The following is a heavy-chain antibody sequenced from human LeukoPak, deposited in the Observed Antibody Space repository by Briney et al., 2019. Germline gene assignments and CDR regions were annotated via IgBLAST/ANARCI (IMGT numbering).Heavy chain of an antibody. V-gene: IGHV4-59*08. J-gene: IGHJ3*01. CDR3: ARHPFSDGFDL. CDR2: IFHTGHS. CDR1: GGSISTFY. Sequence: SETLSLTCTISGGSISTFYWSWLRQPPGKGLEWIGYIFHTGHSNHNPSLKGRVTISVDTSKNQFSLNLNSVTAADTAMYYCARHPFSDGFDLWGQGTMVTVSS.